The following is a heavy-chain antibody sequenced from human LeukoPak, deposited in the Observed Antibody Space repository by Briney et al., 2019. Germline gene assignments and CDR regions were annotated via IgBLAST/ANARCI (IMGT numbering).Heavy chain of an antibody. CDR3: AKGYSGYDGHFDY. CDR1: GFTFSSHG. V-gene: IGHV3-30*18. CDR2: ISYDGSNK. Sequence: GGSLRLSCAASGFTFSSHGMHWVRQAPGKGLEWVAVISYDGSNKYYADFVNGRFTISRDNSKNTLYLQMNSLRAEDTAVYYCAKGYSGYDGHFDYWGQGTLVTVSS. D-gene: IGHD5-12*01. J-gene: IGHJ4*02.